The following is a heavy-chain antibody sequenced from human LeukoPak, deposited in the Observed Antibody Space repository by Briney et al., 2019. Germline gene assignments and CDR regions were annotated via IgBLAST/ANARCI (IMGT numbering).Heavy chain of an antibody. V-gene: IGHV4-30-2*01. Sequence: SQTLSLTCAVSGGSISSGGYSWSWIRQPPGKGLEWIGYIYHSGSTYYNPSLKSRVTISVDRSKNQFSLKLSSVTAADTAVYYCARVLRDSYGNDDYFVYWGQGTLVTVSS. CDR1: GGSISSGGYS. CDR2: IYHSGST. J-gene: IGHJ4*02. D-gene: IGHD5-18*01. CDR3: ARVLRDSYGNDDYFVY.